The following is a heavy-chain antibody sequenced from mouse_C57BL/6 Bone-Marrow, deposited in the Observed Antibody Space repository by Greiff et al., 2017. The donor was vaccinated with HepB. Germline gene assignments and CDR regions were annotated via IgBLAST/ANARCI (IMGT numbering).Heavy chain of an antibody. Sequence: EVKLMESGEGLVKPGGSLKLSCAASGFTFSSYAMSWVRQTPEKRLEWVAYLSSGGDYIYYADTVKGRFTISRDNARNTLYLQMSSLKSEDTAMYYCTRDPSKGPFDYWGQGTTLTVSS. CDR1: GFTFSSYA. D-gene: IGHD1-3*01. V-gene: IGHV5-9-1*02. J-gene: IGHJ2*01. CDR2: LSSGGDYI. CDR3: TRDPSKGPFDY.